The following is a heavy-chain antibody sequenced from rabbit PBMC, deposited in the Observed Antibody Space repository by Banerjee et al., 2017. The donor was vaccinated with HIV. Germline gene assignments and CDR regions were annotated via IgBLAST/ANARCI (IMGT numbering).Heavy chain of an antibody. CDR2: IDSGSSGNT. J-gene: IGHJ4*01. CDR1: RFTLNNYY. CDR3: ARDGYAGHGYPNL. V-gene: IGHV1S43*01. Sequence: QEQVVESGGDLVKPGASLTLTCTASRFTLNNYYICWVRQAPGKGLEWIACIDSGSSGNTYYASWAKGRFTISRSTSLNTVDLKMTSLTAADTATYFCARDGYAGHGYPNLWGPGTLVTVS. D-gene: IGHD6-1*01.